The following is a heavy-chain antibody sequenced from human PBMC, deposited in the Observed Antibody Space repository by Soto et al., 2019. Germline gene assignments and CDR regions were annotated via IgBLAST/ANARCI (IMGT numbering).Heavy chain of an antibody. D-gene: IGHD3-10*01. CDR1: GFTFSSYS. V-gene: IGHV3-21*01. CDR2: ITSNTNYI. Sequence: EVQLVESGGGLVSPGGSLRLSCVASGFTFSSYSMSWVRQAPGEGLEWVSSITSNTNYIHYGDSVKGRFAISRDNAKNSLYLQMNSLRADDKAVYFCARDTNYYASGSGVDFWGQGTLVTVSS. CDR3: ARDTNYYASGSGVDF. J-gene: IGHJ4*02.